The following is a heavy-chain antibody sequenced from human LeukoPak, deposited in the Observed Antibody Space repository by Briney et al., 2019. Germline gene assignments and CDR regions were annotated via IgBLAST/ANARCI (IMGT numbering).Heavy chain of an antibody. V-gene: IGHV3-33*08. J-gene: IGHJ4*02. D-gene: IGHD5-18*01. CDR3: ARDQRGFSYSKYCFDY. CDR2: IWYDGTNK. CDR1: GFTFRSYS. Sequence: SGGSLRLSCAASGFTFRSYSMNWVRQAPGKGLEWVAVIWYDGTNKYYADSVKGRFTISRDNSKNTLYLQMNSLRAEDTAVYYCARDQRGFSYSKYCFDYWGQGTLVTVSS.